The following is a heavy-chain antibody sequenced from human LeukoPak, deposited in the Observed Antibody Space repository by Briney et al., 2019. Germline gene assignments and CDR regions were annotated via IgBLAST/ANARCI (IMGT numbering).Heavy chain of an antibody. CDR1: GYTFTSYD. CDR2: MNPNSGNT. J-gene: IGHJ4*02. D-gene: IGHD4-17*01. Sequence: GASVQVSCKASGYTFTSYDINWVRQATGQGLEWMGWMNPNSGNTGYAQKFQGRVTITRNTSISTAYMELSSLRSEDTAVYYCAREEDYGDYLDYWGQGTLVTVSS. CDR3: AREEDYGDYLDY. V-gene: IGHV1-8*03.